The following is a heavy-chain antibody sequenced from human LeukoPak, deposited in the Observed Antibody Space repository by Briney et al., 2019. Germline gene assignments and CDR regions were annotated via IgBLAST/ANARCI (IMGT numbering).Heavy chain of an antibody. CDR3: ARDLRSGGSYFFDY. D-gene: IGHD2-15*01. CDR2: IYSGGST. Sequence: GGSLRLSCAASGFTFSSYAVNWVRQAPGKGREGGSVIYSGGSTYYADSVKGRFTISRHNSKNTLYLQMNSLRAEDTAVYYCARDLRSGGSYFFDYWGQGTLVTVSS. V-gene: IGHV3-53*04. J-gene: IGHJ4*02. CDR1: GFTFSSYA.